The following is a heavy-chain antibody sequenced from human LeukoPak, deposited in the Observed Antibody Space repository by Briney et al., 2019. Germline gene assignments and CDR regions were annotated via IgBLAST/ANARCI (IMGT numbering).Heavy chain of an antibody. CDR3: ARTDYGDYVEFLYGMDV. J-gene: IGHJ6*02. V-gene: IGHV1-69*02. Sequence: SVKVSCKASGGTFSSYTISWVRQAPGQGLEWMGRIIPILGIANYAQKFQGRVTITADKSTSTAYMERSSLRSEDTAVYYCARTDYGDYVEFLYGMDVWGQGTTVTVSS. D-gene: IGHD4-17*01. CDR2: IIPILGIA. CDR1: GGTFSSYT.